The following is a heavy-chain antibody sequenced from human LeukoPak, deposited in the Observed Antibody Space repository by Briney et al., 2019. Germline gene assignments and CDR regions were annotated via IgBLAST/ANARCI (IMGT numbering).Heavy chain of an antibody. V-gene: IGHV3-72*01. J-gene: IGHJ4*02. D-gene: IGHD6-13*01. CDR1: GFTFSDHY. CDR2: FRNKAKSYTT. CDR3: ARVVAAVGSYYFDC. Sequence: GGSLRLSCAASGFTFSDHYTDWVRQAPGKGLEWVARFRNKAKSYTTEYAASVKGRFTISRDDSKNSLYLQMNSLKTEDTAVYYCARVVAAVGSYYFDCWGQGTLVTVSS.